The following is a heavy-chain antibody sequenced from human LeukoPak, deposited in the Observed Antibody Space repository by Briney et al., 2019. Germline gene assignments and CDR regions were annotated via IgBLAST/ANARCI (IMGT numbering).Heavy chain of an antibody. CDR1: GFTFSSYE. D-gene: IGHD5-24*01. CDR2: IKQDGSEK. J-gene: IGHJ4*02. CDR3: AGDTGGYNYGNDY. V-gene: IGHV3-7*01. Sequence: PGGSLRLSCAASGFTFSSYEMDWVRQAPGKGLEWVANIKQDGSEKYYVDSVKGRFTISRDNAKNSLYLQMNSLRAGDTAVYYCAGDTGGYNYGNDYWGQGTLVTVSS.